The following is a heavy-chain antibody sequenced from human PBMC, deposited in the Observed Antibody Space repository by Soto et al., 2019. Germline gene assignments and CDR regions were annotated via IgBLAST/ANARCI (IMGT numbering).Heavy chain of an antibody. J-gene: IGHJ4*02. D-gene: IGHD6-25*01. CDR3: ARDLGVTATGPSLDY. CDR2: ISSDSTYI. CDR1: GFTFRTYS. Sequence: EVQLVESGGGLVKPGESLRLSCAASGFTFRTYSMNWVRQVPGKGLEWGSAISSDSTYIFYADSGKGRFTISRDNAKNSLYLQINSLRAEDKAVYYCARDLGVTATGPSLDYWGQGTQVTVSS. V-gene: IGHV3-21*01.